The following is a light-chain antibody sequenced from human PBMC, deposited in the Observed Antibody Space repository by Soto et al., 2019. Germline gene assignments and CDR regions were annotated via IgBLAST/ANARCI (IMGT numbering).Light chain of an antibody. V-gene: IGKV1-5*03. CDR3: QQYNTYST. J-gene: IGKJ1*01. CDR2: KAS. Sequence: DIQMPQSPSTLSASVGDIGTITCRASQSISSWLAWYQQKPGKAPNLLIYKASSLESGVPSRFSGSGSGTEFPLTISSLQPDDFATYYCQQYNTYSTFGQGTKVDI. CDR1: QSISSW.